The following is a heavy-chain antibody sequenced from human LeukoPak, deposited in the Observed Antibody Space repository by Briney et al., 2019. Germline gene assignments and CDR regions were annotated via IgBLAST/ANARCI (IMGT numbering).Heavy chain of an antibody. Sequence: GGSVRLSCAASGFNFSDYFLTWVRQAPGKGLEWVANINQDGNEKNYVDSLEGRFTISRDNAKRSLYLQMNSLRVDDTAMYYCVRDVGYYGGNHDYWGQGTLVIVSS. CDR3: VRDVGYYGGNHDY. CDR2: INQDGNEK. D-gene: IGHD4-23*01. CDR1: GFNFSDYF. J-gene: IGHJ4*02. V-gene: IGHV3-7*01.